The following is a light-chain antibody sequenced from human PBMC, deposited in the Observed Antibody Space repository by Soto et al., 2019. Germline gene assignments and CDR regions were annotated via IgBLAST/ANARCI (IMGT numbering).Light chain of an antibody. Sequence: EIVLTQSPGTLSLSPGERATLSCRASQTFGGIYVVWYQQKLGQAPRLLIYGSSIRATGIPDRFSGSGSGTDFTLTISRLEPEDFAMYYCQQYGSSLLTFGGGTRVEIK. J-gene: IGKJ4*01. CDR3: QQYGSSLLT. V-gene: IGKV3-20*01. CDR1: QTFGGIY. CDR2: GSS.